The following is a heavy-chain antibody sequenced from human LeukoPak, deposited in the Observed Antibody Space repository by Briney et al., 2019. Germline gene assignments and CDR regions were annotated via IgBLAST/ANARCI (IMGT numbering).Heavy chain of an antibody. CDR1: GMSFSGYV. V-gene: IGHV3-23*01. D-gene: IGHD3-10*02. CDR2: IGSDRIT. J-gene: IGHJ6*02. Sequence: PGGSLSLSCVPSGMSFSGYVMSSVPQAPGNERECLSGIGSDRITHYPESVKGRFAISRDDSKSTLYLQMNNLRADDAALYFCAKDLNYYVAMDVWGQGTTVTVSS. CDR3: AKDLNYYVAMDV.